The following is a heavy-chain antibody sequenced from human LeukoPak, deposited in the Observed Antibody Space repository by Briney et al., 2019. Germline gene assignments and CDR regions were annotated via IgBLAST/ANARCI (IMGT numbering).Heavy chain of an antibody. CDR3: AREEGDHSILGWFDP. J-gene: IGHJ5*02. Sequence: ASVKVSCKASGGTFSSYAISWVRQAPGQGLEWMGGIIPIFGTANYAQKFQGRVTITADKSTSTAYMELSSLRSEDTAVYYCAREEGDHSILGWFDPWGQGTLVTVSP. V-gene: IGHV1-69*06. D-gene: IGHD2-21*02. CDR2: IIPIFGTA. CDR1: GGTFSSYA.